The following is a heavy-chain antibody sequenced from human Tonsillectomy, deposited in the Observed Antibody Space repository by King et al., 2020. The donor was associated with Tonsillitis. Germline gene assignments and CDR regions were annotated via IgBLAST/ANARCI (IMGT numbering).Heavy chain of an antibody. CDR3: ARVAINPLPYSYHAMDV. D-gene: IGHD5-12*01. J-gene: IGHJ6*02. CDR2: IYPNSGGT. V-gene: IGHV1-2*02. Sequence: VQLVESGAEVKKPGASVNVSCRASGYTFTGYYMHCVRQAPGQGLEWMGWIYPNSGGTNYAQKFQGRVTMTRDTSISTAYMELSRLRSDDTGVYYCARVAINPLPYSYHAMDVWGQGTTVTVSS. CDR1: GYTFTGYY.